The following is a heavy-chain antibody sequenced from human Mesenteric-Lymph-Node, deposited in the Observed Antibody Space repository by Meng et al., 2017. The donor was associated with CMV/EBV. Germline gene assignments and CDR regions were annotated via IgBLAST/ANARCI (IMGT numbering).Heavy chain of an antibody. V-gene: IGHV3-20*04. CDR1: GFTFSDYY. D-gene: IGHD3-10*01. J-gene: IGHJ3*02. CDR2: INWNGGST. CDR3: ARDRGDAFDI. Sequence: GESLKISCAASGFTFSDYYMSWIRQAPGKGLEWVSGINWNGGSTGYADSVKGRFTISRDNAKNSLYLQMNSLRAEDTALYYCARDRGDAFDIWGQGTMVTVSS.